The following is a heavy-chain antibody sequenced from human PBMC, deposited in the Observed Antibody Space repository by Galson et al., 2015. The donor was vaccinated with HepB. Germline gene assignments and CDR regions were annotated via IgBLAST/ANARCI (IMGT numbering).Heavy chain of an antibody. V-gene: IGHV4-59*08. Sequence: ETLSLTCAVYGGSFSGYYWSWIRQPPGKGLEWIGYIYYSGSTNYNPSLKSRVTISVDTSKNQFSLKLSSVTAADTAVYYCAAEYGGNSYGWFDPWGQGTLVTVSS. CDR1: GGSFSGYY. J-gene: IGHJ5*02. CDR2: IYYSGST. CDR3: AAEYGGNSYGWFDP. D-gene: IGHD4-23*01.